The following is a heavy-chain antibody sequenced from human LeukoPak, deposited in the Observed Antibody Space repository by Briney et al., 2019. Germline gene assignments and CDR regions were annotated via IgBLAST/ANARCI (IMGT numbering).Heavy chain of an antibody. Sequence: SETLSLTCIVSGDSITNYYWSWIRQPPGKGLEWIGCVHYSGTANYNPSLKSRVTISVDTSKNQFSLKLSSVTAADTAVYYCARDRITMVRGVLEYWGQGTLVTVSS. J-gene: IGHJ4*02. CDR1: GDSITNYY. V-gene: IGHV4-59*12. CDR2: VHYSGTA. CDR3: ARDRITMVRGVLEY. D-gene: IGHD3-10*01.